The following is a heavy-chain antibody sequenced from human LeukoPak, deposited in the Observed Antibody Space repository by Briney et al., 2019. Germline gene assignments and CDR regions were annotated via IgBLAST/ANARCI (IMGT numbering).Heavy chain of an antibody. CDR3: ARDSYDSSGYPRVE. CDR1: GFTSSDYY. D-gene: IGHD3-22*01. V-gene: IGHV3-11*01. J-gene: IGHJ4*02. CDR2: ISSSGSTI. Sequence: PGGSLRLSCAASGFTSSDYYMSWIRQAPGKGLEWVSYISSSGSTIYYADSVKGRFTISRDNAKNSLYLQMNSLRAEDTAVYYCARDSYDSSGYPRVEWGQGTLVTVSS.